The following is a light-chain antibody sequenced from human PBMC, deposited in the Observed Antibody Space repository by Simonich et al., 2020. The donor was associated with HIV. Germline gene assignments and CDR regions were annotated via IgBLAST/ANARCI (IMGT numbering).Light chain of an antibody. V-gene: IGKV3-15*01. CDR2: GAS. CDR1: QSVSSN. CDR3: QQYNNWPLF. J-gene: IGKJ2*01. Sequence: EIVRTQSPATLSVSPGERVTLSCRASQSVSSNLAWYQKKPGQAPRLLIYGASTRATGIPARFSGSGSGTEFTLTINSMQSEDFAVYYCQQYNNWPLFFGQGAKLEIK.